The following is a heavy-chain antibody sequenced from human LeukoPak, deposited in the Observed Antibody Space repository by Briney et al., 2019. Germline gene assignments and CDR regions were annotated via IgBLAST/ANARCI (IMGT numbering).Heavy chain of an antibody. CDR1: GFTFSSYS. V-gene: IGHV3-23*01. CDR3: AKDGKTRNWNYFQAKPVY. CDR2: ISGSGGGT. D-gene: IGHD1-7*01. Sequence: TGGSLRLSCAASGFTFSSYSMNWVRQAPGKGLEWVSGISGSGGGTYYADSVKGRFSISRDISKNTLYLQMNSLRAEDTAIYYCAKDGKTRNWNYFQAKPVYWGQGTLVTVSS. J-gene: IGHJ4*02.